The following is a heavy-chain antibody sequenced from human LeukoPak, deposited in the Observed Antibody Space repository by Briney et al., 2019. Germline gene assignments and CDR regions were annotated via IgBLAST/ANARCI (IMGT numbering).Heavy chain of an antibody. V-gene: IGHV1-2*02. Sequence: ASVKVSCKASGYTFTGYYMHWVRQAPGQGLEWMGWINPNSGGTNYAQKFQGRVTMTRDTSISTAYMELSRLRSDDTAVYYCARDFSPRALLPPVYYFDYWGQGTLVTVSS. J-gene: IGHJ4*02. CDR2: INPNSGGT. CDR1: GYTFTGYY. D-gene: IGHD2-15*01. CDR3: ARDFSPRALLPPVYYFDY.